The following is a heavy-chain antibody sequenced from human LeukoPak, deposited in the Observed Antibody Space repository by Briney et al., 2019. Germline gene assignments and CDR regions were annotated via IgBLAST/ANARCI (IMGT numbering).Heavy chain of an antibody. Sequence: PGGSLRLSCAASGFTFSSYAIHWVRQAPGKGLEWVALISYDGSNKYYADSVKGRFTISRDKSKNTLYLQMNSLRAEDTAVYYCARSGRGGAFDIWGHGTMVTVSS. CDR2: ISYDGSNK. CDR3: ARSGRGGAFDI. D-gene: IGHD1-26*01. CDR1: GFTFSSYA. J-gene: IGHJ3*02. V-gene: IGHV3-30*04.